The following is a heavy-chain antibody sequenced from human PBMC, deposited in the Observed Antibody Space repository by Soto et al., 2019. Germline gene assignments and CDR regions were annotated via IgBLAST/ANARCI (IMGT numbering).Heavy chain of an antibody. J-gene: IGHJ4*02. D-gene: IGHD2-15*01. CDR2: IKQDGREK. V-gene: IGHV3-7*01. CDR1: GFTFSSYW. CDR3: ARDQMVVAARFDY. Sequence: EVQLVESGGGLVQPGGSLRLSCAASGFTFSSYWMSWFRQAPGKGREWVANIKQDGREKYYVDSVKGRFTISRDNAKNPLYLQMNSLRAEDTAVYYCARDQMVVAARFDYWGQGTLVTVSS.